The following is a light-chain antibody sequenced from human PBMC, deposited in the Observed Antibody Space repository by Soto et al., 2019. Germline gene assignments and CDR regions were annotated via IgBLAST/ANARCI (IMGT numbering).Light chain of an antibody. V-gene: IGKV3-15*01. CDR2: GAF. CDR3: QQYKHWPPIT. J-gene: IGKJ5*01. CDR1: QDIGNS. Sequence: EIVMTQSPATLSVSPGERATLSCRASQDIGNSLGWYQQKPGQAPRLLIYGAFIMATDIPARFSGSESGTEFTLAILSLQSEDSAVYYCQQYKHWPPITVGQGTRLEIK.